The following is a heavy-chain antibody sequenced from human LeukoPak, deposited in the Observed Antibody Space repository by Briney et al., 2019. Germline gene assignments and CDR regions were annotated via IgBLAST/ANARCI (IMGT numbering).Heavy chain of an antibody. D-gene: IGHD4-17*01. CDR2: ITSSSSTL. J-gene: IGHJ4*02. Sequence: GGSLRLSCSASGFPFSIYSMKWVRQAPGKGPEWIAYITSSSSTLYYADSANGRFTISRDNAKNSLYLQMNGLRVEDTAVYYCARDSASPPVTFDYWGLGTLVTVSS. CDR1: GFPFSIYS. V-gene: IGHV3-48*04. CDR3: ARDSASPPVTFDY.